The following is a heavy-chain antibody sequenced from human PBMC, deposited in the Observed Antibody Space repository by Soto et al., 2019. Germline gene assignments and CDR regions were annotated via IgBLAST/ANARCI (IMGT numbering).Heavy chain of an antibody. V-gene: IGHV1-18*01. CDR1: GYTLTNSG. Sequence: ASVKVSCKASGYTLTNSGINWVRQAPGQGLEWMGWISTDNGNTNYAQHLQGRVSMTTDTSTSTAYMDLRSLRSDDTAVYYCARDQGIKTLGVYSMYYYGMDVWGQGNTVTVS. CDR3: ARDQGIKTLGVYSMYYYGMDV. D-gene: IGHD2-8*01. J-gene: IGHJ6*02. CDR2: ISTDNGNT.